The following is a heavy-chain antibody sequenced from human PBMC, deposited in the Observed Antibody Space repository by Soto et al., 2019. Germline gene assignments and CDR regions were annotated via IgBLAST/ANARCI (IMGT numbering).Heavy chain of an antibody. V-gene: IGHV4-59*01. CDR3: AGGITIFPTPDYYYYYYMDV. CDR1: GGSISSYY. Sequence: ETLSLTCTVSGGSISSYYWSWIRQPPGKGLEWIGYIYYSGSTNYNPSLKSRVTISVDTSKNQFSLKLSSVTAADTAVYYCAGGITIFPTPDYYYYYYMDVWGKGTTVTVSS. D-gene: IGHD3-3*01. J-gene: IGHJ6*03. CDR2: IYYSGST.